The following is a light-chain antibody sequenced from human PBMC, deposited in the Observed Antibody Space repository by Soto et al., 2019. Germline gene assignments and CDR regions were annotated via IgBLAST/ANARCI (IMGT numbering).Light chain of an antibody. CDR2: DAS. V-gene: IGKV3-11*01. Sequence: EIVLTQSPATLSLSPGERATLSCRASQSVNNYLAWYQQKPGRAPRLLIYDASIRPTGIPARFSGSGSGTDFTLTISYLEPEDFEVYYCQQRSNWPPTFGQGTKVDIK. CDR1: QSVNNY. J-gene: IGKJ1*01. CDR3: QQRSNWPPT.